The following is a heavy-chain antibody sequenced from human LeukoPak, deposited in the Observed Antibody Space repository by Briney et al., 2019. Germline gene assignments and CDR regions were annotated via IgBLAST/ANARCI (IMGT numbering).Heavy chain of an antibody. V-gene: IGHV1-8*03. CDR2: MNPNSGNT. D-gene: IGHD2-2*02. J-gene: IGHJ5*02. CDR3: ARGGYCSSTSCYTGDWFDP. Sequence: GASVKVSCKASGYTFTSYDINWVRQATGQGLEGMGWMNPNSGNTGYAQKFQGRVTITRNTSISTAYMELSSLRSEDTAVYYCARGGYCSSTSCYTGDWFDPWGQGTLVTVSS. CDR1: GYTFTSYD.